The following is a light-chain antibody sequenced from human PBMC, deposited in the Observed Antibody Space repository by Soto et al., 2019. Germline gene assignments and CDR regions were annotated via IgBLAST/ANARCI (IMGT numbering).Light chain of an antibody. V-gene: IGLV2-14*01. Sequence: QSVLTQPASVSGSPGQSITISCTGISTDLGGYNFVSWYQQHPGKAPKLIIHEVTKRPSGASNRFSGSKSGDKASLTISGLRTDEEAAYYCSTYTSGTTLYVFGTGTKVTV. CDR3: STYTSGTTLYV. CDR1: STDLGGYNF. CDR2: EVT. J-gene: IGLJ1*01.